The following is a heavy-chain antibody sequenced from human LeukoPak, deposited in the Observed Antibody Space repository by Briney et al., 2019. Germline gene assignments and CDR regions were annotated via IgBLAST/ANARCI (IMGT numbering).Heavy chain of an antibody. CDR1: GFTVSSNY. CDR2: IYSGGST. J-gene: IGHJ4*02. V-gene: IGHV3-53*01. Sequence: GGSLRLSCAASGFTVSSNYMSWVRQAPGKGLEWVSVIYSGGSTYYADSVKGRFTISRDNSKNTLYLQMNSLRAEDTAVYYCARRTLAVAGTAGFDYWGQGTLVTVSS. CDR3: ARRTLAVAGTAGFDY. D-gene: IGHD6-19*01.